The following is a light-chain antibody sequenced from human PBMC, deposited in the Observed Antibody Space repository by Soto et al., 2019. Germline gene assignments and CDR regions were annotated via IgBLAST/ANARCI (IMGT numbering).Light chain of an antibody. V-gene: IGKV1-39*01. J-gene: IGKJ5*01. CDR1: QSMSTS. CDR2: AAS. Sequence: DIQVTQSPSPLSASVGDRVTITCRASQSMSTSLTWYQQTPGKAPKLLIYAASILQTGVPSRFSGSGSGTDFTLTISSLQPEDFVTYYCQQSYSPPITFGQGTRLEIK. CDR3: QQSYSPPIT.